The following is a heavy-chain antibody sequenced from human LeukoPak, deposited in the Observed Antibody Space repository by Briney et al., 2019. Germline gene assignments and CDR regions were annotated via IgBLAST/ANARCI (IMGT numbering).Heavy chain of an antibody. J-gene: IGHJ4*02. CDR1: GFSLSTSRMS. CDR3: ARIHYYDSSGYYPLFDY. V-gene: IGHV2-70*11. Sequence: GPALVKPTQTLTLTCTFFGFSLSTSRMSGSWIRQPPGKALEWLARIDWDDDKYYSTSLKTRLTISKDTSKNQVVLTMTNMDPVDTATYYCARIHYYDSSGYYPLFDYWGQGTLVTVSS. D-gene: IGHD3-22*01. CDR2: IDWDDDK.